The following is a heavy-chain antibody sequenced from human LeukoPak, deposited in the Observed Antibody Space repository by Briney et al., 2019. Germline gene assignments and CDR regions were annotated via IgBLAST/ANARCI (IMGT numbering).Heavy chain of an antibody. D-gene: IGHD3-10*01. CDR2: IKQDGSEK. V-gene: IGHV3-7*01. J-gene: IGHJ3*02. Sequence: GGSLILSCAASGFTFSNFWMTWVRQAPGKGLEWVANIKQDGSEKYYVDSVKGRFSISRDNAKNSLFLQMNSLRAEDTAVYYCARDRRWFGEFGAFDIWGHGTMVTVSS. CDR3: ARDRRWFGEFGAFDI. CDR1: GFTFSNFW.